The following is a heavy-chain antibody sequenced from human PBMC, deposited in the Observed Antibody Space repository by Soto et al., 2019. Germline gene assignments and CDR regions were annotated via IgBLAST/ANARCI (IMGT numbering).Heavy chain of an antibody. CDR1: GFTFSSYG. V-gene: IGHV3-33*01. Sequence: QVQLVESGGGVVQPGRSLRLSCAASGFTFSSYGMHWVRQAPGKGLEWVAVIWYDGSNKYYADSVKGRFTISRDNSKNTLYLQMNSLRAEDTAVYYCARDGGDYIFDYWGQGTLVTVSS. J-gene: IGHJ4*02. D-gene: IGHD4-4*01. CDR3: ARDGGDYIFDY. CDR2: IWYDGSNK.